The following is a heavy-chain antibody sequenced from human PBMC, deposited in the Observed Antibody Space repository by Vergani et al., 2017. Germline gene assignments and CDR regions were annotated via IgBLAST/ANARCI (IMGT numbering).Heavy chain of an antibody. Sequence: QVQLVESGGGVVQPGRSLRLSCAASGFTFSSYGMHWVRQAPGKGLEWVALISYDGSNKYYADSVKGRFTISRDNSKNTLYLQMNSLRAEDTAVYYCARDIRGYDSSGYYFSNYWGQGTLVTVSS. CDR3: ARDIRGYDSSGYYFSNY. V-gene: IGHV3-30*03. D-gene: IGHD3-22*01. CDR1: GFTFSSYG. CDR2: ISYDGSNK. J-gene: IGHJ4*02.